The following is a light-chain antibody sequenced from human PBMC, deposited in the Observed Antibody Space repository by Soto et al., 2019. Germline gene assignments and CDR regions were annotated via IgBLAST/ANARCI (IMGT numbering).Light chain of an antibody. CDR1: SSDVGGYNY. Sequence: QSALTQPASVSGSPGQSITVSCTGTSSDVGGYNYVSWYQQHPGKAPKLMIYEVSNRPSGVSNRFSGSKSGNTASLTISGLQPEDEADYYCSSYTSSSLDYVFGTGTKLTVL. V-gene: IGLV2-14*01. CDR2: EVS. CDR3: SSYTSSSLDYV. J-gene: IGLJ1*01.